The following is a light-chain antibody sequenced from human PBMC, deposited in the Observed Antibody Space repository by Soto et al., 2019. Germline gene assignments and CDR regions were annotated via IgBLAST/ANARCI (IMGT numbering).Light chain of an antibody. Sequence: DIQMTQSPSSLSASVGDRVNITCRASQGISNYLAWYQQKPGQVPKLLIYAASTLQSGVPSRFSGSGSGTDFTLTISSLQPEDVATYYCQKYNSALITFGPGTKVDIK. CDR3: QKYNSALIT. CDR1: QGISNY. J-gene: IGKJ3*01. V-gene: IGKV1-27*01. CDR2: AAS.